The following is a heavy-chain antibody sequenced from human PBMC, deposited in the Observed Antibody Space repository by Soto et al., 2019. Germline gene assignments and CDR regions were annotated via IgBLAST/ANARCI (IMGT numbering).Heavy chain of an antibody. D-gene: IGHD2-21*02. Sequence: GGSLRLSCAASGFTFSSYAMHWVRQAPGKGLEWVAVISYDGSNKYYADSVKGRFTISRDNSKNTLYLQMNSLRAEDTAVYYCAKEAYPDCGGDCGWFDPWGQGTLVTVSS. CDR3: AKEAYPDCGGDCGWFDP. CDR2: ISYDGSNK. V-gene: IGHV3-30-3*01. CDR1: GFTFSSYA. J-gene: IGHJ5*02.